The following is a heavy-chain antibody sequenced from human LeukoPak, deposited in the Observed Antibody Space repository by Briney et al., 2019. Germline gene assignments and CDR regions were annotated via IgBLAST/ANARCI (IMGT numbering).Heavy chain of an antibody. CDR2: ISGSGGST. J-gene: IGHJ4*02. Sequence: PGGSLRLSCAVSGFTLSSYAMSWVRQAPGKGLEWVSAISGSGGSTYYADSVKGRFTISRGNSKNTLYLQVNSLRAEDTAVYYCANTSLRVVADYYFDYSGPGTLVTASS. CDR3: ANTSLRVVADYYFDY. CDR1: GFTLSSYA. V-gene: IGHV3-23*01. D-gene: IGHD2-15*01.